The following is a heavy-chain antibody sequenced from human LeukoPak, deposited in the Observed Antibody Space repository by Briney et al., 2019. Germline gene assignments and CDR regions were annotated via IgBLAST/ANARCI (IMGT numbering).Heavy chain of an antibody. CDR2: IYYSGST. V-gene: IGHV4-59*01. D-gene: IGHD6-13*01. CDR1: GGSISSYY. J-gene: IGHJ5*02. Sequence: SETLSLTCTVSGGSISSYYWSWIRQPPGKGLEWIGYIYYSGSTNYNPSLKSRVTISVDTSKNQFSLKLSSVTAADTAVYYCARVNVAAGTYFDNRFDPWGQGTLVTVSS. CDR3: ARVNVAAGTYFDNRFDP.